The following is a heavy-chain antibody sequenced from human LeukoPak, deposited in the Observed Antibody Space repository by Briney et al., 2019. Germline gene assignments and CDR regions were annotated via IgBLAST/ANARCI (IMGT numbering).Heavy chain of an antibody. Sequence: PSETLSLTCTVSGGSISSYYWSWIRQPAGKGLEWIGRIYTSGSTNYNPSLKSRVTMSVDTSKNQFSLKLSSVTAADTAVYYCARDLLWSSLYNWFDPWGQGTLVTVSS. CDR3: ARDLLWSSLYNWFDP. V-gene: IGHV4-4*07. J-gene: IGHJ5*02. CDR2: IYTSGST. D-gene: IGHD3-10*01. CDR1: GGSISSYY.